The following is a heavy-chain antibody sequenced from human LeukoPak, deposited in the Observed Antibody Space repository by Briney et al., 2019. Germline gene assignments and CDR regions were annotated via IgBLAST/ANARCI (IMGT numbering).Heavy chain of an antibody. V-gene: IGHV3-23*01. D-gene: IGHD6-19*01. CDR1: GFTFSSYA. Sequence: GGSLRLSCAASGFTFSSYAMSWVRLAPGKGREWVSAISGSGGSTYYADSVKGRFTISRDNSKNTLYLQMNSLRAEDTAVYYCAKGESSGWYGYYYYYYYMDVWGKGTTVTISS. J-gene: IGHJ6*03. CDR3: AKGESSGWYGYYYYYYYMDV. CDR2: ISGSGGST.